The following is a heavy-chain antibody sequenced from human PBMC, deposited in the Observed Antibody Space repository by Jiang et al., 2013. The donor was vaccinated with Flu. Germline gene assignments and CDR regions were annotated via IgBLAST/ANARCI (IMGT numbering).Heavy chain of an antibody. CDR3: ARESKDDYGDFYFDY. J-gene: IGHJ4*02. Sequence: SYAISWVRQAPGQGLEWMGGIIPIFGTANYAQKFQGRVTITADKSTSTAYMELSSLRSEDTAVYYCARESKDDYGDFYFDYWGQGTLVTVSS. V-gene: IGHV1-69*06. CDR2: IIPIFGTA. CDR1: SYA. D-gene: IGHD4-17*01.